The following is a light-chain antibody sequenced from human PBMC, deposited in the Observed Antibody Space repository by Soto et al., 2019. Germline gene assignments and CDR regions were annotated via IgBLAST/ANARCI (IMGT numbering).Light chain of an antibody. V-gene: IGKV1-5*03. J-gene: IGKJ4*01. CDR1: QSISYW. CDR2: KAS. Sequence: DIQMTQSPSTLSASVGDRVTITCRASQSISYWLAWYQQKPGRAPKLLIYKASSLESGVPSRFSGSGSGTEFTLTISCLQPDDFASYYCQQYNSWPLTFGGGTKVEIK. CDR3: QQYNSWPLT.